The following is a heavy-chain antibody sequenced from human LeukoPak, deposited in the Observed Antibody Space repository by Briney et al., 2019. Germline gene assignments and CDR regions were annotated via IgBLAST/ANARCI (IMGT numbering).Heavy chain of an antibody. Sequence: GGSLRLSCAASGFTFRSHEMNWVRQAPGKGLEWVSYISSSGSTIYYADSVKGRFTISRDNAKNSLYLQMNSLRAEDTAVYYCARDKVENYYGSGGSPLMDVWGKGTTVTVSS. J-gene: IGHJ6*04. V-gene: IGHV3-48*03. CDR3: ARDKVENYYGSGGSPLMDV. CDR1: GFTFRSHE. D-gene: IGHD3-10*01. CDR2: ISSSGSTI.